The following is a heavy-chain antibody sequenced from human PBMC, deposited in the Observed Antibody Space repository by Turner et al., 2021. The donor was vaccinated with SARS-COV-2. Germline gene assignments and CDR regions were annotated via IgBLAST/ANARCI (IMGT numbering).Heavy chain of an antibody. D-gene: IGHD2-21*02. Sequence: QVQLVESGGGVVQPGRSLSLSCAASGFTFSSYAMHWVRQAPGKGLEWVAVISYDGSNKYYADSVKGRFTISRDNSKNTLYLRMNSLGAEDTAVYYCARDHWGNVVVVTAIHYYYGMDVWGQGTTVTVSS. CDR3: ARDHWGNVVVVTAIHYYYGMDV. CDR1: GFTFSSYA. CDR2: ISYDGSNK. V-gene: IGHV3-30-3*01. J-gene: IGHJ6*02.